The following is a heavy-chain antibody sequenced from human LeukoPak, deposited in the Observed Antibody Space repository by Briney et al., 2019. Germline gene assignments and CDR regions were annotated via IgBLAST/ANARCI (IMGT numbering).Heavy chain of an antibody. Sequence: GGSLRLSCAASGFTFGSYAMSWVRQAPGKGLEWVSAISGSGGGTYYADSVKGRFTISRDNSKNTLYLQMNSLRAEDTAVYYCAKELEPLSLYYFDYWGQGTLVTVSS. CDR3: AKELEPLSLYYFDY. V-gene: IGHV3-23*01. CDR1: GFTFGSYA. CDR2: ISGSGGGT. D-gene: IGHD1-1*01. J-gene: IGHJ4*02.